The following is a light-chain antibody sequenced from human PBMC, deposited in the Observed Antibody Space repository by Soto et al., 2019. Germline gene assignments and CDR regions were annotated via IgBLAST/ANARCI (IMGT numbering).Light chain of an antibody. CDR1: SSDVGGYNY. CDR2: EVT. V-gene: IGLV2-14*01. J-gene: IGLJ2*01. CDR3: AAWDDNLRGYWV. Sequence: QSALTQPASVSGSPGQSITISCTGTSSDVGGYNYVSWYQQYPGKAPKLMIYEVTNRPSGVSNRFSGSKSGNTASLTISGLQAEDEADYFCAAWDDNLRGYWVFGGGTKLTVL.